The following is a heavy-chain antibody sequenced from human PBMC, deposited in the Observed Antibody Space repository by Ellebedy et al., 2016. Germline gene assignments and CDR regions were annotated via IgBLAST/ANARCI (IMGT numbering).Heavy chain of an antibody. J-gene: IGHJ5*02. CDR2: IYSGGST. V-gene: IGHV3-53*01. Sequence: GGSLRLSCAASGFTVSSNYMSWVRQAPGKGLEWVSVIYSGGSTYYADSVKGRFTISRDNSKNSLYLQMNSLRAEDTAVYYCARSIAAAGTQTKYKDNWFDPWGQGTLVTVSS. D-gene: IGHD6-13*01. CDR3: ARSIAAAGTQTKYKDNWFDP. CDR1: GFTVSSNY.